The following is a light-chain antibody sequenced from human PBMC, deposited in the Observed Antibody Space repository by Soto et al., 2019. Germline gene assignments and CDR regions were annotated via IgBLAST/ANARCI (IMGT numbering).Light chain of an antibody. CDR2: AAS. V-gene: IGKV3-20*01. CDR1: QSVSNNY. Sequence: EIVLTRSPGTLSLSPVEIATPGVMASQSVSNNYLAWYQQKPGQAPRLLIYAASTRHTGIPDRFNGSGSGTDFVLTINRLEPEDFAVYYCQQYDGAPLTFGPGTKVDIK. CDR3: QQYDGAPLT. J-gene: IGKJ3*01.